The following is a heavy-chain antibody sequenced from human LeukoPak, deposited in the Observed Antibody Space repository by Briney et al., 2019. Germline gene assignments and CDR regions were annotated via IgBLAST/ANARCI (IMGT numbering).Heavy chain of an antibody. CDR1: GFTFSSYA. V-gene: IGHV3-30-3*01. CDR3: ARGLLWFGGWFDP. J-gene: IGHJ5*02. D-gene: IGHD3-10*01. CDR2: ISYDGSNK. Sequence: GGSLRLSCAASGFTFSSYAMHWVRQAPGKGLEWVAVISYDGSNKYYADSVKGRFTISRDNSKNTLYLQMNSLRAEDTAVYYCARGLLWFGGWFDPWGQGTLVTVSS.